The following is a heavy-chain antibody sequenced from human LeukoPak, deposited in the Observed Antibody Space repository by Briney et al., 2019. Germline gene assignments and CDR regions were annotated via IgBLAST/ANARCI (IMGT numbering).Heavy chain of an antibody. J-gene: IGHJ3*02. CDR3: ASDYGGNFPDAFDI. CDR1: GGSISSYY. Sequence: SETLSLTCTVSGGSISSYYLSWIWQPPGKGLEWIGYIYYSGSTNYNPSLKSRVTISVDTSKNQFSLKLSSVTAADTAVYYCASDYGGNFPDAFDIWGQGTMVTVSS. D-gene: IGHD4-23*01. CDR2: IYYSGST. V-gene: IGHV4-59*01.